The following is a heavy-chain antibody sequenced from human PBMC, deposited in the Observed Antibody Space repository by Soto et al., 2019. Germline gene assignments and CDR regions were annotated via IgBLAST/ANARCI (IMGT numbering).Heavy chain of an antibody. V-gene: IGHV1-8*01. D-gene: IGHD3-10*01. CDR3: ARGINYYDSGDEAFEI. CDR2: MNPNSGNT. J-gene: IGHJ3*02. Sequence: QVQLVQSGAEVKKPGASVKVSCKASGYTFTSYDINWVRQATGQGLEGMGWMNPNSGNTGYAQKFQGRVTMTRNTSISTAYMELSSLRSEDTAVYYCARGINYYDSGDEAFEIWGQGTMVTVSS. CDR1: GYTFTSYD.